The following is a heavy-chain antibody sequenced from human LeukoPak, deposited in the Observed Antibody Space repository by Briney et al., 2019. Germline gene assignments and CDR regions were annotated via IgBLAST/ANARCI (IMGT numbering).Heavy chain of an antibody. Sequence: PSGTLSLTCAVSGGSISSGNWWSWVRQPPGKGLEWIGEIYHSGSTIYNPSLKSRVTISVDKSRNQFSLNLSSVTAADTAVYYCAKSNGYGLVDIWGQGTMVTVSS. D-gene: IGHD3-10*01. CDR3: AKSNGYGLVDI. CDR1: GGSISSGNW. V-gene: IGHV4-4*02. CDR2: IYHSGST. J-gene: IGHJ3*02.